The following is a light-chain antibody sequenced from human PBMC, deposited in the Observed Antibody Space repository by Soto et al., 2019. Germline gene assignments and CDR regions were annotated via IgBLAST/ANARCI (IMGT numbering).Light chain of an antibody. CDR1: SSDVGGYNY. CDR2: DVS. Sequence: QSVLTQPASVSGSPGQSMTISCTGTSSDVGGYNYVSWYQQHPGKAPNLIIFDVSNRPSGVSNRFSGSKSGNSASLTISGLQAEDEADYYCSSYTGSNTPVVFGGGTKLTVL. J-gene: IGLJ2*01. CDR3: SSYTGSNTPVV. V-gene: IGLV2-14*01.